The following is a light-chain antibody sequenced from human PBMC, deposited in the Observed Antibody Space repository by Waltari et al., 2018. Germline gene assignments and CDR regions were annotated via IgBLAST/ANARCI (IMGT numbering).Light chain of an antibody. V-gene: IGLV3-25*03. CDR3: KSAHPNTGVV. CDR1: KLSSQY. Sequence: SSELTQPPSVSVSPGQTARIPCTGDKLSSQYVYWYQQKPGQTPLILILKDNERPSGVPERFSGSTSGTTVTLTITGVQPEDEADYYCKSAHPNTGVVFGGGTKLTVL. CDR2: KDN. J-gene: IGLJ2*01.